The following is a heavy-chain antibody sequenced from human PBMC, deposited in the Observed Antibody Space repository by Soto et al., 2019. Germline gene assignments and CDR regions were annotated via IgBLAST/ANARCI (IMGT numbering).Heavy chain of an antibody. CDR1: GASIAGSSY. D-gene: IGHD3-22*01. V-gene: IGHV4-39*01. J-gene: IGHJ5*02. CDR3: ARHTYYYDSSGYYFNWFDP. Sequence: SETLSLTCSVSGASIAGSSYWSWIRQPAGKGLEWIGSIYYSGSTYYNPSLKSRVTISVDTSKNQFSLKLSSVTAADTAVYYCARHTYYYDSSGYYFNWFDPWGQGTLVTVSS. CDR2: IYYSGST.